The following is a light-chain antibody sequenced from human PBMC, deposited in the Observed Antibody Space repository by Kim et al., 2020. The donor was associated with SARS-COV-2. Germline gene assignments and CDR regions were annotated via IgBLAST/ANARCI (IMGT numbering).Light chain of an antibody. CDR3: SSYATTVV. CDR1: RSDVGDYNF. J-gene: IGLJ2*01. CDR2: DVS. Sequence: SPGQSVTISCTGTRSDVGDYNFISWYQQHPGKAPNLMIYDVSERPSGVPDRFSGSKSGNTASLTVSGLQAEDEADYYCSSYATTVVFGGGTQLTVL. V-gene: IGLV2-11*01.